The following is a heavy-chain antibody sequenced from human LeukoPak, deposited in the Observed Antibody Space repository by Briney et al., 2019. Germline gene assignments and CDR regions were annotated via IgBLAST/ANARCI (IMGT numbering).Heavy chain of an antibody. D-gene: IGHD3-10*01. J-gene: IGHJ4*02. CDR3: AKDMVRGVPPSYYFDY. V-gene: IGHV3-9*01. CDR2: ISWNSGSI. Sequence: GGSLRLSCAASGFTFDDYAMHWVRHAPGKGLEWVSGISWNSGSIDYADSVKGRFTISRDNAKNSLYLQMNSLRAEDTALYYCAKDMVRGVPPSYYFDYWGQGTLVTVSS. CDR1: GFTFDDYA.